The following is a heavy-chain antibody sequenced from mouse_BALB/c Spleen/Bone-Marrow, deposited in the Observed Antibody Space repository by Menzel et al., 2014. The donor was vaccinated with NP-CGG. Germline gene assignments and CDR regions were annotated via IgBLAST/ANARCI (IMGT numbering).Heavy chain of an antibody. CDR1: GYTFTSYW. Sequence: QVQLKESGAELAKPGASVKMSCKASGYTFTSYWMHWVKQRPGQGLEWIGYINPSAGYTEYNQKFKDKTTLTADKSSSTAYMQLSSLTSEDSAVYYCARSGGYDGFSYWGQGTTLTISS. CDR3: ARSGGYDGFSY. J-gene: IGHJ2*01. V-gene: IGHV1-7*01. CDR2: INPSAGYT. D-gene: IGHD2-2*01.